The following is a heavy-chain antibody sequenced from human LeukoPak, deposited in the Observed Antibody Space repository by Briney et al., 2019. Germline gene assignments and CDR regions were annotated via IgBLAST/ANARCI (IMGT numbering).Heavy chain of an antibody. Sequence: ASVKVSCKASGYTFTGYYMHWVRQAPGQGLEWMGWINPNSGGTNYAQKFQGRVTTTRDTSISTAYMELSRLRSDDTAVYYCARVDCSSTSCYLDYWGQGTLVTVSS. CDR1: GYTFTGYY. V-gene: IGHV1-2*02. CDR3: ARVDCSSTSCYLDY. D-gene: IGHD2-2*01. CDR2: INPNSGGT. J-gene: IGHJ4*02.